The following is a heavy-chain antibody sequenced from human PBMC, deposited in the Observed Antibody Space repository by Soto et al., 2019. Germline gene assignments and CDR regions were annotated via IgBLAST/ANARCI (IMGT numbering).Heavy chain of an antibody. CDR2: ISAYNGNT. Sequence: ASVKVSCKASGYTFTSYGISWVRQAPGQGLEWMGWISAYNGNTNYAQKLQGRVTMTTDTSTSTAYMELRSLRSDDTAVYYCAREPGAYYDSSGYSLLDYWGQGTLVTVSS. V-gene: IGHV1-18*01. J-gene: IGHJ4*02. CDR3: AREPGAYYDSSGYSLLDY. CDR1: GYTFTSYG. D-gene: IGHD3-22*01.